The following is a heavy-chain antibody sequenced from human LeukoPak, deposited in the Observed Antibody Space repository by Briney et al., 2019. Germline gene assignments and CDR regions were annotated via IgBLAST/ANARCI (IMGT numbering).Heavy chain of an antibody. D-gene: IGHD5-24*01. CDR2: MNPNSGNT. CDR1: GYTFTSYD. Sequence: GASVKVSCKASGYTFTSYDINWVRQATGQGLEWMGWMNPNSGNTGYAQKFQGRVTITRNTSISTAYMELSSLRSEDTAVYYCARGAAYDGYNKRTIDYWGQGTLVTVSS. J-gene: IGHJ4*02. CDR3: ARGAAYDGYNKRTIDY. V-gene: IGHV1-8*03.